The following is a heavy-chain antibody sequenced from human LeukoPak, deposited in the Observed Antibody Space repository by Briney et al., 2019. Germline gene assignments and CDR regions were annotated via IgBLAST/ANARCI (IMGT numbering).Heavy chain of an antibody. J-gene: IGHJ4*02. CDR3: ARGLGTISPFDY. Sequence: PSETLSLTCTVSGGSISSYYWSWIRQPPGRGLEWIGYIYYSGSTNYNPSLKSRVTISVDTSKNQFSLKLSSVTAADTAVYYCARGLGTISPFDYWGQGTLVTASS. CDR1: GGSISSYY. D-gene: IGHD1-1*01. CDR2: IYYSGST. V-gene: IGHV4-59*01.